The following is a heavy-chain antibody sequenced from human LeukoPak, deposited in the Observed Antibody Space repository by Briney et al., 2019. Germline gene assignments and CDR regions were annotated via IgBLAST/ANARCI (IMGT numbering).Heavy chain of an antibody. J-gene: IGHJ3*02. D-gene: IGHD4-17*01. V-gene: IGHV1-8*01. CDR1: GYSFTSND. CDR2: MNPNSGNT. Sequence: GASVKVSRKASGYSFTSNDINWVRQATGQGLEWMGWMNPNSGNTGYAQKFQGRVTMTRNTSISTAYMELSSLRSEDTAVYYCARGYGSAFDIWGQGTMVTVSS. CDR3: ARGYGSAFDI.